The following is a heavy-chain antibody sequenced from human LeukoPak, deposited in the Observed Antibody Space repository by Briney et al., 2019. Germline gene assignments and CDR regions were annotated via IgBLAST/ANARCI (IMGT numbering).Heavy chain of an antibody. J-gene: IGHJ3*02. CDR3: AKLLHSRTPPRDAFDI. V-gene: IGHV3-23*01. CDR2: ISGSGSNT. D-gene: IGHD2-15*01. Sequence: GGSLRLSCAASGFTFSTYAMSWVRQAPGKVLELVSTISGSGSNTYYADSVKGRFTISRDSSKNTLYLQMNSLRAEDTALYYCAKLLHSRTPPRDAFDIWGQGTMVTVSS. CDR1: GFTFSTYA.